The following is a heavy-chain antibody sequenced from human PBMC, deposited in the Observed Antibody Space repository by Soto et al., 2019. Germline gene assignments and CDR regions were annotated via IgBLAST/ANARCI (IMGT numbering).Heavy chain of an antibody. D-gene: IGHD3-10*01. J-gene: IGHJ4*02. CDR1: GFIFSNAW. V-gene: IGHV3-15*07. CDR2: IKSTIDGGAV. CDR3: VLWFGGPLY. Sequence: GSLRLSCAASGFIFSNAWMNWVRQAPGKGLEWVGRIKSTIDGGAVDYAVPVKGRFSVSRDDSKRTLFLQMNSLKTEDTAVYYCVLWFGGPLYWGQGALVTVSS.